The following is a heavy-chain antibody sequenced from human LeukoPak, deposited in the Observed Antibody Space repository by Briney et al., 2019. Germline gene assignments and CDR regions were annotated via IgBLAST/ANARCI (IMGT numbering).Heavy chain of an antibody. CDR1: GFTFSSYA. CDR3: VEMAI. V-gene: IGHV3-23*01. J-gene: IGHJ4*02. Sequence: PGGSLRLSCAASGFTFSSYAMTWVRQAPGKGLEWVSGVFSSGDSTYYADSVKGRFTISRDNSKNTLYLQMNTLRVEDTAVYYCVEMAIWGQGTLVTVSS. D-gene: IGHD5-24*01. CDR2: VFSSGDST.